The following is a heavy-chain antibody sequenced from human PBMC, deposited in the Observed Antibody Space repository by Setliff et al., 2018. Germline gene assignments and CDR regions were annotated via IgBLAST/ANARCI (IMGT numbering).Heavy chain of an antibody. CDR1: GGSISTKNYY. V-gene: IGHV4-39*01. Sequence: PSETLSLTCTVSGGSISTKNYYWGWIRQPPGKGLEWIGNIYYSGGTYYSPSLKSRVTISVDTSENQFSLKLSFVTAADSAVYYLAGGGGWIQLFDYWGLGTQVTVSS. CDR2: IYYSGGT. CDR3: AGGGGWIQLFDY. D-gene: IGHD5-18*01. J-gene: IGHJ4*02.